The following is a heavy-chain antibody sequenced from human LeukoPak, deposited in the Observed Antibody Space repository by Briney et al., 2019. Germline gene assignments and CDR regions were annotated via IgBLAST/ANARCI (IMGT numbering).Heavy chain of an antibody. CDR3: ATYRQVLLPFES. CDR1: GFTFNSYG. D-gene: IGHD2-8*02. V-gene: IGHV3-23*01. CDR2: IFPSGGEI. Sequence: QPGGSLRLSCAASGFTFNSYGMHWVRQAPGKGLEWVSSIFPSGGEIHYADSVRGRFTISRDNSKSTLSLQMNSLRAEDTAIYYCATYRQVLLPFESWGQGTLVTVSS. J-gene: IGHJ4*02.